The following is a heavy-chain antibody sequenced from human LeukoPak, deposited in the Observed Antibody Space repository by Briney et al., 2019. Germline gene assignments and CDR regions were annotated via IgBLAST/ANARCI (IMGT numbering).Heavy chain of an antibody. D-gene: IGHD5-18*01. CDR2: INGDGSDT. CDR3: VRGLGSGYSYAYGVY. V-gene: IGHV3-74*01. J-gene: IGHJ4*02. CDR1: GFTFSSYW. Sequence: GGSLRLSCKASGFTFSSYWMHWVRQIPGKGLAWVSRINGDGSDTNSADSVKGRFTISRDNSKNTLYLQMNSLRAEDTAVYYCVRGLGSGYSYAYGVYWGQGTLVTVSS.